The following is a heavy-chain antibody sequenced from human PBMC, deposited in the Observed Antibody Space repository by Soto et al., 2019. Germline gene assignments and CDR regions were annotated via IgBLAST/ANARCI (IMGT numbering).Heavy chain of an antibody. V-gene: IGHV4-30-4*01. CDR3: ARDFKPYSSPPDPLEY. D-gene: IGHD6-13*01. J-gene: IGHJ4*02. CDR2: IYYSGNT. CDR1: GDSISSGDYY. Sequence: QVQLRESGPGLVKPSQTLSLTCTVSGDSISSGDYYWSWIRQPPGKGLEWIGCIYYSGNTYYNPYLKRRFTISVDTSRSQLSLQLSSVTVADTAVYYCARDFKPYSSPPDPLEYWGLGTLVTVSS.